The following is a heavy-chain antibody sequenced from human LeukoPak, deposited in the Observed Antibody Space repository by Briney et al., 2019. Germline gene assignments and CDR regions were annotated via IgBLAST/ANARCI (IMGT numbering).Heavy chain of an antibody. Sequence: GGSLRLSCAASGFTFSDYYMSWIRQAPGKGLEWVSSISSSSSYIYYADSVKGRYTISRDNAKNSLYLQMNSLRVDDTAVYYCARDGGSGIDYWGQGTLVTVSS. CDR2: ISSSSSYI. CDR3: ARDGGSGIDY. D-gene: IGHD3-10*01. V-gene: IGHV3-11*06. J-gene: IGHJ4*02. CDR1: GFTFSDYY.